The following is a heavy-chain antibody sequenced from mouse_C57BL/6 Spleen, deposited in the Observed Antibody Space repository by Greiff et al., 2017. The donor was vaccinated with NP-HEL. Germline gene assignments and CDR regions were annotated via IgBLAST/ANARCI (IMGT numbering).Heavy chain of an antibody. D-gene: IGHD2-2*01. Sequence: QVQLQQSGAELVKPGASVKISCKASGYAFSSYWMNWVKQRPGKGLEWIGQIYPGDGDTNYNGKFKGKATLTADKSSSTAYMQLSSLTSEDSAVYFCARSYGYDGYYFDYWGQGTTLTVSS. CDR3: ARSYGYDGYYFDY. V-gene: IGHV1-80*01. J-gene: IGHJ2*01. CDR1: GYAFSSYW. CDR2: IYPGDGDT.